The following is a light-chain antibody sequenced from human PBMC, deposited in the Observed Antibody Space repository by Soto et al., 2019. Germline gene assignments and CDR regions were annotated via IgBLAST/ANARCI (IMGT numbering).Light chain of an antibody. Sequence: EIVMTQSPATLSVSPGERATLSCRDSQSVSSNLAWYQQKPGQAPRLLIYGASTRATGIPARFGGSGSGTEFILTISSLQSEDFAVYYCQQYHKWPLTFGGGTKVEI. CDR3: QQYHKWPLT. CDR1: QSVSSN. V-gene: IGKV3-15*01. J-gene: IGKJ4*01. CDR2: GAS.